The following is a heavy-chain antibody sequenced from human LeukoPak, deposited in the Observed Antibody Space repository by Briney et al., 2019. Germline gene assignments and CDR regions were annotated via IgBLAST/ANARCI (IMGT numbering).Heavy chain of an antibody. Sequence: HPGGSLRLSCAASGFTFSSYAMSWVRQALGKGLEWVSAISGSGGSTYYADSVKGRFTISRDNSKNTLYLQMNSLRAEDTAVYYCAKDLEFRAYSSSGLDYWGQGTLVTVSS. D-gene: IGHD6-6*01. CDR1: GFTFSSYA. J-gene: IGHJ4*02. V-gene: IGHV3-23*01. CDR3: AKDLEFRAYSSSGLDY. CDR2: ISGSGGST.